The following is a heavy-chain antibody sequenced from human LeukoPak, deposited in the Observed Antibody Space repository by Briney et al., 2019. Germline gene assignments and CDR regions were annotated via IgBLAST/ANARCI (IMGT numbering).Heavy chain of an antibody. J-gene: IGHJ4*02. D-gene: IGHD2-2*01. CDR3: ASSPAYCSSTSCQLDY. CDR2: IYSGGST. V-gene: IGHV3-53*01. CDR1: GFTVSSNY. Sequence: GGSLRLSCAASGFTVSSNYMSWVRQAPGKGLEWGSVIYSGGSTYYADSVKGRFTISRDNSKNTLYLQMNSLRAEDTAVYYCASSPAYCSSTSCQLDYWGQGTLVTVSS.